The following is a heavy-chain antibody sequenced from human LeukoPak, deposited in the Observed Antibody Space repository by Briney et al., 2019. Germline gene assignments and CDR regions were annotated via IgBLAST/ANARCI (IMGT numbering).Heavy chain of an antibody. CDR1: GFTVSSNY. CDR3: ARDKGTTCIDN. J-gene: IGHJ4*02. D-gene: IGHD4-17*01. CDR2: IYSGGST. V-gene: IGHV3-53*01. Sequence: PGGSLRLSCAASGFTVSSNYMSWVRLAPGKGLEWVSVIYSGGSTYYADSVRGRFTISRDNSKDTLYLQMNSLRAEDTAVYYCARDKGTTCIDNWGQGALVTVSS.